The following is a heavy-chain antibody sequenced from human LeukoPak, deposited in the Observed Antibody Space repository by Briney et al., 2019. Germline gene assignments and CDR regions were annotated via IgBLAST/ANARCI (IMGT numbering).Heavy chain of an antibody. CDR3: ARDLHYDHDAFDI. V-gene: IGHV4-61*02. D-gene: IGHD3-22*01. J-gene: IGHJ3*02. CDR2: IYTSGST. CDR1: GGSISSGSYY. Sequence: SETLSLTCTVSGGSISSGSYYWSWIRQPAGKGLEWIGRIYTSGSTNYNPSLKSRVTISVDTSKNQFSLKLSSVTAADTAVYYCARDLHYDHDAFDIWGQGTMVTVSS.